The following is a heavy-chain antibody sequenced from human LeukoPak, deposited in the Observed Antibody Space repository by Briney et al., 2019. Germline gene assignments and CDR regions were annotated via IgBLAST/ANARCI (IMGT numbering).Heavy chain of an antibody. CDR2: IIPIFGTA. V-gene: IGHV1-69*05. Sequence: SVKVSCKASGGTFSSYAISWVRQAPGQGLEWMGGIIPIFGTANYAQKFQGRVTITTDESTSTAYMELSSLRSEDTAVYYCAIGLHYSSSCWFDPWGQGTLVTVSS. D-gene: IGHD6-6*01. CDR1: GGTFSSYA. CDR3: AIGLHYSSSCWFDP. J-gene: IGHJ5*02.